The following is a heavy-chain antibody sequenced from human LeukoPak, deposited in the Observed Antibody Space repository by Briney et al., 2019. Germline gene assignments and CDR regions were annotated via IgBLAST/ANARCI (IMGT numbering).Heavy chain of an antibody. D-gene: IGHD6-13*01. CDR3: ARGEMYSSSWYYFDY. CDR2: ISAYNGNT. V-gene: IGHV1-18*01. Sequence: ASVKVSCKASGYTFTSYGISWVRQAPGQGLEWMGWISAYNGNTNYAQKFQGRVTITTDESTSTAYMELSSLRSEDTAVYYCARGEMYSSSWYYFDYWGQGTLVTVSS. CDR1: GYTFTSYG. J-gene: IGHJ4*02.